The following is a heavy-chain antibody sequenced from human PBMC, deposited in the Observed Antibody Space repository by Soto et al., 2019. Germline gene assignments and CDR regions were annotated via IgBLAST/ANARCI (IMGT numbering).Heavy chain of an antibody. CDR3: ARGEYQLPGAYYGMDV. V-gene: IGHV1-69*13. J-gene: IGHJ6*02. CDR1: GGSLSSYA. CDR2: FIPVFGLA. D-gene: IGHD2-2*01. Sequence: ASVKVSCKTSGGSLSSYAINWVRQAPGQGLEWLGGFIPVFGLANYAQKFQGRVTITADESTSTAYMELSSLRSEDTAVYYCARGEYQLPGAYYGMDVWGQGTTVTVSS.